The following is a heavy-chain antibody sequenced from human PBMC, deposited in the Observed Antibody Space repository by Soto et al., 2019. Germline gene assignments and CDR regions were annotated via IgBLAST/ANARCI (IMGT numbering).Heavy chain of an antibody. CDR2: IYYSGST. CDR1: GGSVSSGSYY. Sequence: QVQLQESGPGLVKPSETLSLTCTVSGGSVSSGSYYWSWIRQPPGKGLEWIGYIYYSGSTNYNPPPKSTVPKSVETSKNPFSLKVGSVAAWEPAVDSRGGGGYSSGWCLDYWGQGTLVTVSS. V-gene: IGHV4-61*01. J-gene: IGHJ4*02. CDR3: GGGGYSSGWCLDY. D-gene: IGHD6-19*01.